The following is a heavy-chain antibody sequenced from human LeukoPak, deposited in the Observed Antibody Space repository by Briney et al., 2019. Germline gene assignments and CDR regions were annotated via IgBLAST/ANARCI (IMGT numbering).Heavy chain of an antibody. CDR1: GFTFSSYA. D-gene: IGHD2-2*01. Sequence: GGSLRLSCAASGFTFSSYAMSWVRQAPGKGLEWVSAISGSGGSTYCADSVKGRFTISRDNSKNTLYLQMNSLRAEDTAVYYCAKGGYKSGWVPAARRYYYGMDVWGQGTTVTVSS. J-gene: IGHJ6*02. CDR3: AKGGYKSGWVPAARRYYYGMDV. CDR2: ISGSGGST. V-gene: IGHV3-23*01.